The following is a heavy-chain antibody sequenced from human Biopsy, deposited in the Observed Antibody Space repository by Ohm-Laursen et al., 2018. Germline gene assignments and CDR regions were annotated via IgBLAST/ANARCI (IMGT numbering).Heavy chain of an antibody. CDR1: GYTLTELS. Sequence: SVKVSCKGSGYTLTELSMHWVRQAPGKGLEWMGGFAPENGKTVYAQNFQARVSMTEDTSTDTAYMELRSLRSEDTAVYYCAADINVWNVDYWGQGTQVTVSS. CDR3: AADINVWNVDY. V-gene: IGHV1-24*01. CDR2: FAPENGKT. D-gene: IGHD1-1*01. J-gene: IGHJ4*02.